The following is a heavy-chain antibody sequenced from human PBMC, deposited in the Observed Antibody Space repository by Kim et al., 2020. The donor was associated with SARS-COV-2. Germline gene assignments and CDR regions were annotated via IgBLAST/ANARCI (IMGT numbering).Heavy chain of an antibody. Sequence: GRFTISRDTAKNSLYLQMNSLRAEDTALYYCAKDMTVDYYYDSSGYYFDYWGQGTLVTVSS. CDR3: AKDMTVDYYYDSSGYYFDY. J-gene: IGHJ4*02. D-gene: IGHD3-22*01. V-gene: IGHV3-9*01.